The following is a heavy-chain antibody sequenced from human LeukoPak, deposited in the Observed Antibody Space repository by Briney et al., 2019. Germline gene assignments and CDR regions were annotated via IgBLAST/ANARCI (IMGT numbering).Heavy chain of an antibody. CDR2: IKQDGSEK. D-gene: IGHD3-9*01. J-gene: IGHJ3*02. Sequence: QTGGSLRLSCAASGFTFSSYWMSWDRQAPGKGLEWVANIKQDGSEKYYVDSVKGRFTISRDNAKNSLYLQMNSLRAEDTAVYYCARVHFKYDILTGYPHDAFDIWGQGTMVTVSS. V-gene: IGHV3-7*01. CDR3: ARVHFKYDILTGYPHDAFDI. CDR1: GFTFSSYW.